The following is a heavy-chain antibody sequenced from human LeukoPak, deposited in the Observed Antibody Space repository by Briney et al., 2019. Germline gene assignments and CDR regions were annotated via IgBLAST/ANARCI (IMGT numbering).Heavy chain of an antibody. V-gene: IGHV3-66*01. CDR3: ARGVTMVRGVMRQIDY. CDR1: GFTFSSYA. D-gene: IGHD3-10*01. Sequence: GGSLRLSCAASGFTFSSYAMSWVRQAPGKGLEWVSAIYSGGSTYFADSVKGRFTISRDNSKNTLYLQMNSLRAEDTAVYYCARGVTMVRGVMRQIDYWGQGTLVTVSS. J-gene: IGHJ4*02. CDR2: IYSGGST.